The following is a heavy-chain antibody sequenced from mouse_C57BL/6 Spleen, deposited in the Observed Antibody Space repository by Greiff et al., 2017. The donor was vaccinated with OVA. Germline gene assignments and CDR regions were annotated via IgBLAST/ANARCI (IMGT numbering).Heavy chain of an antibody. D-gene: IGHD2-3*01. Sequence: QVQLKQSGPELVKPGASVKISCKASGYAFSSSWMNWVKQRPGKGLEWIGRIYPGDGDTNYNGKFKGKATLTADKSSSTAYMQLSSLTSEDSAVYFCARKGIYDGYSLLFFDYWGQGTTLTVSS. V-gene: IGHV1-82*01. CDR3: ARKGIYDGYSLLFFDY. CDR2: IYPGDGDT. J-gene: IGHJ2*01. CDR1: GYAFSSSW.